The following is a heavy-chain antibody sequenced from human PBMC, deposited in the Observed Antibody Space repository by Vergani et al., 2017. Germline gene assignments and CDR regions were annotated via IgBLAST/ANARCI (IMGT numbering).Heavy chain of an antibody. CDR3: ANFGTTYAAVAGPFDY. V-gene: IGHV3-9*01. J-gene: IGHJ4*02. CDR1: GFTFDDYA. Sequence: EVQLVESGGGLVQPGRSLRLSCAASGFTFDDYAMHWVRQAPGKGLEWVSGISWNSGSIGYADSVKGRITISRDNAKNSLYLQMNSLRAEDTALYYCANFGTTYAAVAGPFDYWGQGTLVTVSS. D-gene: IGHD6-19*01. CDR2: ISWNSGSI.